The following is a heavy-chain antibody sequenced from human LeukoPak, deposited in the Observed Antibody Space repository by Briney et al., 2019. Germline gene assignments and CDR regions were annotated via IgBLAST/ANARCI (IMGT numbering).Heavy chain of an antibody. V-gene: IGHV1-18*01. Sequence: ASVKVSCKASGYTFTSYGISWVRQAPGQGLEWMGWISAYNGNTNYAQKLQGRVTMTTDTSTSTAYMELRSLRSDDTAVYYCARMSCSSTSCSWFDPWGQGTLVTVSS. CDR1: GYTFTSYG. D-gene: IGHD2-2*01. CDR2: ISAYNGNT. CDR3: ARMSCSSTSCSWFDP. J-gene: IGHJ5*02.